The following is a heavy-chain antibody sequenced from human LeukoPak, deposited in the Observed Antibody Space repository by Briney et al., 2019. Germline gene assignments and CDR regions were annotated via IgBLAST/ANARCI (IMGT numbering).Heavy chain of an antibody. D-gene: IGHD4-17*01. V-gene: IGHV3-7*01. CDR3: ARYGLGDTFDI. Sequence: GGCLRLSCAASGFTLRRQWMSWVSQAPTKGLECGASIQQDASETRDVESVKGRFTIIRDNTETSLFLHMSSLRAEDTVVYYCARYGLGDTFDIWGHGTVVTVSS. CDR1: GFTLRRQW. CDR2: IQQDASET. J-gene: IGHJ3*02.